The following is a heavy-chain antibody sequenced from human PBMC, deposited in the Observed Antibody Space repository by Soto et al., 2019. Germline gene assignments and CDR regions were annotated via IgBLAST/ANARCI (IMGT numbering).Heavy chain of an antibody. J-gene: IGHJ4*02. CDR2: ISSSSSYT. D-gene: IGHD5-18*01. Sequence: GGSLRLSCAASGFTFSDYYMCCIRQAPGKGLGWVSYISSSSSYTNYADSVKGRFTISRDKTKNSLYLQMNSLRAEDTAVYYCASIGYSYGSFDYWGQGTLVTVSS. CDR1: GFTFSDYY. V-gene: IGHV3-11*06. CDR3: ASIGYSYGSFDY.